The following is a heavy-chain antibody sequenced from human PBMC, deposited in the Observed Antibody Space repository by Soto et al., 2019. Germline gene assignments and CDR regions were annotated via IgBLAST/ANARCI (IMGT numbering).Heavy chain of an antibody. D-gene: IGHD6-19*01. CDR3: ARVSASGWHVNGRDYFDS. CDR2: ISSREVTV. Sequence: GGSLRLSCAASGFTFSNYYMTWIRQAPGKGLECLSYISSREVTVYYADSVKGRFTISRDNTKNSLYLQMTTLRDEDTAVYYCARVSASGWHVNGRDYFDSWGQGTLVTVSS. CDR1: GFTFSNYY. V-gene: IGHV3-11*01. J-gene: IGHJ4*02.